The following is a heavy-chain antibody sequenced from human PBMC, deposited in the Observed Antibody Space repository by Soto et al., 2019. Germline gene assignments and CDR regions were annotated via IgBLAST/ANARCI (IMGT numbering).Heavy chain of an antibody. J-gene: IGHJ6*02. CDR2: MYNTGIT. CDR1: GGSISGYY. V-gene: IGHV4-59*01. CDR3: ARDLWGYCGTDCYPLDV. Sequence: SETLSLTCTVSGGSISGYYWSWIRQPPGKGLEWIGYMYNTGITVYNPSFKSRVTISVDTSKNQFSLKLNSVTAADTAVYYCARDLWGYCGTDCYPLDVWGQGTTVTVS. D-gene: IGHD2-21*02.